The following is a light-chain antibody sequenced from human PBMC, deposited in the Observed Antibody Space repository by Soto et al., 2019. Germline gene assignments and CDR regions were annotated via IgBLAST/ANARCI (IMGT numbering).Light chain of an antibody. CDR1: SSDVGRYNL. J-gene: IGLJ2*01. CDR2: EDS. CDR3: RSYAGSSLFVL. V-gene: IGLV2-23*02. Sequence: QSALTQPASVSGSPGQSITISCTGTSSDVGRYNLVSWYQHHPGQAPKLMIYEDSQRPLGVSNRFSGSKSGNTASLTISGLQAEDEADYYCRSYAGSSLFVLFGGGTKLTVL.